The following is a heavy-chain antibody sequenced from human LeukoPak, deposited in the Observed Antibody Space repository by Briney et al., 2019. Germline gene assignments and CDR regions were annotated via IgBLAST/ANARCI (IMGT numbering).Heavy chain of an antibody. CDR1: GASISSWY. V-gene: IGHV4-59*01. Sequence: SETLSLTCTVSGASISSWYWSWIRQPPGKGLEWIGYIYGSGNTNYNPSLKSRITMSIDTSKNQFSLELTSVTAADTAVYYCARFGSGWYYFDYWGQGTLVTVSS. CDR2: IYGSGNT. CDR3: ARFGSGWYYFDY. J-gene: IGHJ4*02. D-gene: IGHD6-19*01.